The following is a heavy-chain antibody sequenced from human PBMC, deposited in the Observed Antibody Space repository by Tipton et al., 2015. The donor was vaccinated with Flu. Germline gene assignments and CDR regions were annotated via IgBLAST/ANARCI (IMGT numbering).Heavy chain of an antibody. V-gene: IGHV3-21*01. D-gene: IGHD1-20*01. Sequence: GSLRLSCAASGFTFSSYTMNWVRQAPGKGLEWVASISSSSSYIYYADSVKGRFTISRDNAKNTLYLQMNSLRAEDTAVYYCARVSRYNWNDCEPDAFDIWGQGTIVTVSS. J-gene: IGHJ3*02. CDR2: ISSSSSYI. CDR3: ARVSRYNWNDCEPDAFDI. CDR1: GFTFSSYT.